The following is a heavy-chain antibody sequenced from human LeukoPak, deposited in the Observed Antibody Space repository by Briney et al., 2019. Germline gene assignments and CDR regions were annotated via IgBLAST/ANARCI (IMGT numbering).Heavy chain of an antibody. Sequence: PGGSLRLSCAASGFAFSTYAMGWVRQAPGKGLEWVSSISSSSSYIYYADSVKGRFTISRDNAKNSLYLQMNSLRAEDTAVYYCARREYSSARSGYFDYWGQGTLVTVSS. V-gene: IGHV3-21*01. CDR2: ISSSSSYI. D-gene: IGHD6-19*01. J-gene: IGHJ4*02. CDR3: ARREYSSARSGYFDY. CDR1: GFAFSTYA.